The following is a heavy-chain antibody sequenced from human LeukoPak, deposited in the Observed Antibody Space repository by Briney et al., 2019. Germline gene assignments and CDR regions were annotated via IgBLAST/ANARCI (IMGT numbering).Heavy chain of an antibody. V-gene: IGHV4-59*08. CDR2: IYYSGST. CDR3: ARSAKGARRFDY. CDR1: GGSISSYY. J-gene: IGHJ4*02. Sequence: SGTLSLTCTVSGGSISSYYWSWIRQPPGKGLEWIGYIYYSGSTNYNPSLKSRVTISVDTSKNQFSLKLSSVTAADTAVYYCARSAKGARRFDYWGQGTLVTVSS. D-gene: IGHD1-1*01.